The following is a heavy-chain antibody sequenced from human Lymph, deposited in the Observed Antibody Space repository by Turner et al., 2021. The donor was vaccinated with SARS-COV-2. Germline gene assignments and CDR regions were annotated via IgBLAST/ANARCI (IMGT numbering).Heavy chain of an antibody. V-gene: IGHV1-8*02. CDR3: ARCRYIGGWLDV. CDR1: GYTFTSYD. CDR2: MNPNSGNT. Sequence: QVQLVQSGAEVKKPGASVKVSCKAHGYTFTSYDINWVRQATGQGLEWMGWMNPNSGNTGYAQKFQGTFTMTRNTSISPAYMELSSFRSADTALYYCARCRYIGGWLDVWGQGTTVTVSS. J-gene: IGHJ6*02. D-gene: IGHD1-26*01.